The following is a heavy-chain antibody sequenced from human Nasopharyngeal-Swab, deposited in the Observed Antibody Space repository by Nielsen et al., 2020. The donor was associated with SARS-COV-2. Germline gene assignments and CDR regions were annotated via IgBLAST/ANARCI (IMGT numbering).Heavy chain of an antibody. J-gene: IGHJ6*03. Sequence: WVGQAPGQRLEWMGWINAGNGNTKYSQKFQGRVTITRDTSASTAYMELSSLRSEDTAVYYCARDLKGGEYYYYYMDVWGKGTTVTVSS. CDR2: INAGNGNT. V-gene: IGHV1-3*01. D-gene: IGHD1-26*01. CDR3: ARDLKGGEYYYYYMDV.